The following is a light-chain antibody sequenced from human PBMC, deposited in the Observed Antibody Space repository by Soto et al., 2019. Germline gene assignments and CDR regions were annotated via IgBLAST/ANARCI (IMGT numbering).Light chain of an antibody. CDR2: DVS. J-gene: IGKJ5*01. CDR3: QQYGSPSIT. CDR1: QSVSNS. Sequence: EIVLTQSPATLSLSPGERVTLSCRASQSVSNSLAWYQQKPGQPPRLLIYDVSNRATGIPARFSGSGSGTDFTLTISRLEPEDFAVYYCQQYGSPSITFGQGTRLEIK. V-gene: IGKV3-11*01.